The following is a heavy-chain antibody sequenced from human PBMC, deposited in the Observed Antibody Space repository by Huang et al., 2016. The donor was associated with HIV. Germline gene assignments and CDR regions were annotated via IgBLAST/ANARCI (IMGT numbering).Heavy chain of an antibody. V-gene: IGHV1-2*02. CDR1: GYPFSGFF. J-gene: IGHJ4*02. CDR3: ATDGGGGCDGGSCYPY. Sequence: QVQLVQSGAEVKKAGASVKLSCKTSGYPFSGFFIHWVRQAPGQGLGWMGWTHTENGLTLYAEKFLGSVAMNTDPSIRTAYMELTGLESDDAATYFCATDGGGGCDGGSCYPYWGQGTPVGVSS. D-gene: IGHD2-21*01. CDR2: THTENGLT.